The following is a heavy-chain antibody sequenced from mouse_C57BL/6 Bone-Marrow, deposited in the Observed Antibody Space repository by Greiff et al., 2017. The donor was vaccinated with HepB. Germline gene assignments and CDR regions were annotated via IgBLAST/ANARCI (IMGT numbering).Heavy chain of an antibody. CDR2: IRSKSNNYAT. D-gene: IGHD1-1*01. Sequence: EVQGVESGGGLVQPKGSLKLSCAASGFSFNTYAMNWVRQAPGKGLEWVARIRSKSNNYATYYADSVKDRFTISRDDSESMLYLQMNNLKTEDTAMYYCVRHEDYGSSYRWYFDVWGTGTTVTVSS. CDR1: GFSFNTYA. J-gene: IGHJ1*03. V-gene: IGHV10-1*01. CDR3: VRHEDYGSSYRWYFDV.